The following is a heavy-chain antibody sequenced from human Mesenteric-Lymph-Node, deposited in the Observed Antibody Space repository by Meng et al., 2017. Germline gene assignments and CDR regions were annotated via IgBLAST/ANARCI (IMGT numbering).Heavy chain of an antibody. D-gene: IGHD6-19*01. Sequence: GESLKISCAASGFTFSNYEMNWIRQAPGKGLEWISYITSAGTIYYADSVKGRFSISRDNAKNSLYLQMNSLRGEDTGVYWCARGRRAVAGQTSYYGMDVWGQGTTVTVSS. V-gene: IGHV3-48*03. J-gene: IGHJ6*02. CDR1: GFTFSNYE. CDR2: ITSAGTI. CDR3: ARGRRAVAGQTSYYGMDV.